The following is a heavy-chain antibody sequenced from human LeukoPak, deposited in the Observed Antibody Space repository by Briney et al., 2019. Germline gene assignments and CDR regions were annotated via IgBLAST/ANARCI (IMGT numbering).Heavy chain of an antibody. CDR3: ARGIYCSSTSCYYYFDY. V-gene: IGHV4-59*01. D-gene: IGHD2-2*01. CDR2: IHYSGST. Sequence: SETLSLSCTVSCGSISSYYWSWIRQPPGKGLEWIGYIHYSGSTNYNPSLKGRLTISVDTSKNQFSLKLSSVTAADTAVYYCARGIYCSSTSCYYYFDYWGQGTLVTVSS. J-gene: IGHJ4*02. CDR1: CGSISSYY.